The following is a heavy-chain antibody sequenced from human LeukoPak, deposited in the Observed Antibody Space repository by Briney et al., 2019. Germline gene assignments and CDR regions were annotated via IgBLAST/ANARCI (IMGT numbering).Heavy chain of an antibody. CDR1: GVSISSGGYY. Sequence: PPETLSLTCTVSGVSISSGGYYWSWIRQHPGKGLEWIGYIYYSGSTYCNPSLKSRVTISVDTSKNQFSLKLSSVTAADTAVYYCARVLSGYDQGYYFDYWGQGTLVTVSS. D-gene: IGHD5-12*01. CDR2: IYYSGST. CDR3: ARVLSGYDQGYYFDY. J-gene: IGHJ4*02. V-gene: IGHV4-31*03.